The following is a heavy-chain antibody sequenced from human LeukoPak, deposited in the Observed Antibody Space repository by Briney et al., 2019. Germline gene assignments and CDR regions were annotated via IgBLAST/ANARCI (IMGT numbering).Heavy chain of an antibody. D-gene: IGHD7-27*01. V-gene: IGHV4-30-4*01. CDR3: AISNWGSEDDAFDI. CDR2: IYYSGST. J-gene: IGHJ3*02. Sequence: PSQTLSLTCTVSGGSISSGDYYWSWIRQPPGKGLEWIGYIYYSGSTYYNPSLKSRVTISVDTSKNQFSLKLSSVTAADTAVYYCAISNWGSEDDAFDIWGQGTMVTVSS. CDR1: GGSISSGDYY.